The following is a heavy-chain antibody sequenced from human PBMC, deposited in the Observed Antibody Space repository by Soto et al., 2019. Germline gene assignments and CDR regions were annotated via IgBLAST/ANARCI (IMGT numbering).Heavy chain of an antibody. CDR2: IRDGGEST. CDR3: APRVQCSGGSCHYDAFDT. V-gene: IGHV3-23*01. Sequence: EVQLLESGGGLVQPGESLRLSCAFSGFIFGNYMMTWVRQAPGKGLEWVSTIRDGGESTYYADSVKGRFTISRDNSKNKLYLQMDSLGGEDTAAYYCAPRVQCSGGSCHYDAFDTRGQGTMVTVSS. D-gene: IGHD2-15*01. CDR1: GFIFGNYM. J-gene: IGHJ3*02.